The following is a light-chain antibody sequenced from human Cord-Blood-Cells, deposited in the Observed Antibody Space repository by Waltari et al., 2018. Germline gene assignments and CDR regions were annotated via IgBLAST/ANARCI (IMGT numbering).Light chain of an antibody. J-gene: IGLJ2*01. CDR3: SSYTSSSTYVV. CDR1: SSDVGGYNY. CDR2: EVS. Sequence: QSALTQPASVSGSPGQSITISCPATSSDVGGYNYVSWYQQHPGKAPKLMIYEVSNRPSGVSNRFSGSKSGNTASLTISGLQAEDEADYYCSSYTSSSTYVVFGGGTKLTVL. V-gene: IGLV2-14*01.